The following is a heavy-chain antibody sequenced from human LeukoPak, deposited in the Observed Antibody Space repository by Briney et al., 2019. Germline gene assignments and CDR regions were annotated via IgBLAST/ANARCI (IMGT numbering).Heavy chain of an antibody. Sequence: GALRLSCAATGFTFSSYWMHWVRQAPGKGPVWLARINSDGYSIPYADSVKGRFTISRDNAKKTLYLQMNTLRAEDTAMYYCARAIAEAGTDSWGQGTLVTVSS. CDR2: INSDGYSI. J-gene: IGHJ4*02. D-gene: IGHD6-19*01. CDR1: GFTFSSYW. CDR3: ARAIAEAGTDS. V-gene: IGHV3-74*01.